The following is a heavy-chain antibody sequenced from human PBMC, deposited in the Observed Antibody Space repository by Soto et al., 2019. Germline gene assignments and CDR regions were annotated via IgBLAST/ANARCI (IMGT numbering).Heavy chain of an antibody. CDR2: MSSDGSSI. CDR3: ARAQAVAGTGGYY. CDR1: GFNFSTYW. D-gene: IGHD6-19*01. J-gene: IGHJ4*02. V-gene: IGHV3-74*01. Sequence: PGGSLRLSCEASGFNFSTYWMHWVRQAPGKGLLWVSRMSSDGSSISYADSVKGRFTISRDNAKSTLFLQMNSLRAEDTAVYYCARAQAVAGTGGYYWGLGTLVTVSS.